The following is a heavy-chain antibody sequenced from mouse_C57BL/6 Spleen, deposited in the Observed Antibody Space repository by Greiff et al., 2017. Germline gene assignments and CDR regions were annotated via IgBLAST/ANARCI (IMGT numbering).Heavy chain of an antibody. CDR1: GYAFSSYW. D-gene: IGHD1-1*01. V-gene: IGHV1-80*01. Sequence: VQLQQSGAELVKPGASVKISCKASGYAFSSYWMNWVKQRPGKGLEWIGQIYPGDGDTNYNGKFKGKATLTADKSSSTAYMQLSSLTSEDSAVYFCARGGDYYGSSSAWFAYWGQGTLVTVSA. CDR3: ARGGDYYGSSSAWFAY. J-gene: IGHJ3*01. CDR2: IYPGDGDT.